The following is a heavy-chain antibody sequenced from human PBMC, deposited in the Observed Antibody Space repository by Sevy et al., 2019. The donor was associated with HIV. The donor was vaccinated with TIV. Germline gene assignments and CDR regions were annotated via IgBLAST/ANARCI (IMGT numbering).Heavy chain of an antibody. D-gene: IGHD3-10*01. CDR1: GFTFSSYG. J-gene: IGHJ6*02. CDR3: AKDLITMVQGVIIPPGYYYGMDV. V-gene: IGHV3-30*18. CDR2: ISYDGSNK. Sequence: GGSLRLSCAASGFTFSSYGMHWVRQAPGKGLEWVAVISYDGSNKYYADSVKGRFTISRDNSKNTLYLQMNSLRAEDKAVYYCAKDLITMVQGVIIPPGYYYGMDVWGQGTTVTVSS.